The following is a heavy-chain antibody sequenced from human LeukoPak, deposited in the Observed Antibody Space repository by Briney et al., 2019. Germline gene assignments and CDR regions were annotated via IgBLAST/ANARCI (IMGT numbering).Heavy chain of an antibody. CDR3: AKEGDSSGYYPDY. J-gene: IGHJ4*02. D-gene: IGHD3-22*01. Sequence: GGSLRLSCAASGFTFSSYAMSWVRQAPGKGLGWVSVTSGSGGSTYYADSVKGRFTISRDNSKNTLYLQMNSLRAEDTAVYYCAKEGDSSGYYPDYWGQGTLVTVSS. CDR2: TSGSGGST. V-gene: IGHV3-23*01. CDR1: GFTFSSYA.